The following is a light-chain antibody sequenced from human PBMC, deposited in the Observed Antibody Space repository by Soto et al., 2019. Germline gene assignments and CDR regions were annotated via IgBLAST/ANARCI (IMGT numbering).Light chain of an antibody. CDR1: SSDVGGYNY. V-gene: IGLV2-11*01. CDR3: GSFTTNRIWV. J-gene: IGLJ3*02. Sequence: QSVLTQPRSVSGSPGQSVTISCTGTSSDVGGYNYVSWYQQHPGKAPKLMIYDVSKRPSGVPDRFSGSKSGNTASLTISGLQAEDEADYICGSFTTNRIWVFGGGTKLTVL. CDR2: DVS.